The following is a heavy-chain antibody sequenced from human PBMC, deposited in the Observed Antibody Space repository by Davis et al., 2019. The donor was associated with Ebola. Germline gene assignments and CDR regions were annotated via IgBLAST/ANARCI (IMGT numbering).Heavy chain of an antibody. D-gene: IGHD1-26*01. CDR3: ARGWDEVGFYFDY. CDR1: GGPLSDFY. CDR2: ISHSGST. Sequence: PSETLSLTCAVYGGPLSDFYWSWIRQSPGKGLEWIGEISHSGSTNYNPSLKSRVTISVDTSKNQFSLKLSSVTAADTAVYYCARGWDEVGFYFDYWGQGTLVTVSS. V-gene: IGHV4-34*01. J-gene: IGHJ4*02.